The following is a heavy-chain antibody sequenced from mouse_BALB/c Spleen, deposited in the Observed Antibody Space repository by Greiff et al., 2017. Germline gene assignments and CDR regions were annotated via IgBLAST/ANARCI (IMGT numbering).Heavy chain of an antibody. CDR1: GYTFTDYN. Sequence: VHVKQSGPELVKPGASVKIPCKASGYTFTDYNMDWVKQSHGKSLEWIGDINPNNGGTIYNQKFKGKATLTVDKSSSTAYMELRSLTSEDTAVYYCARRDWAWFAYWGQGTLVTVSA. CDR2: INPNNGGT. J-gene: IGHJ3*01. CDR3: ARRDWAWFAY. V-gene: IGHV1-18*01. D-gene: IGHD4-1*01.